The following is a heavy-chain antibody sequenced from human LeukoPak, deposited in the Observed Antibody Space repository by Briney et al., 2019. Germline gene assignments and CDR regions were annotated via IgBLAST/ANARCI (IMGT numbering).Heavy chain of an antibody. CDR1: GGSISSYY. Sequence: SETLSLTCTVSGGSISSYYWSWIRQPPGKGLEWIGNIYYSGSTNYNPSLKSRVTISVDTSKNQFSLKLSSVTAADTAVYYCARDKAVVTPLYYYYGMDVWGQGTTVTVSS. V-gene: IGHV4-59*01. CDR3: ARDKAVVTPLYYYYGMDV. CDR2: IYYSGST. D-gene: IGHD4-23*01. J-gene: IGHJ6*02.